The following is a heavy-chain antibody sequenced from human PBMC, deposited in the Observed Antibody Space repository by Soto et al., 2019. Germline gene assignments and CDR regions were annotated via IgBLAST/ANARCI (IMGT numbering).Heavy chain of an antibody. CDR2: IYSSGIP. CDR1: GDTISSSTYY. J-gene: IGHJ4*02. V-gene: IGHV4-39*01. CDR3: ARTHTLYGRLTY. Sequence: QLQLQESGPGLVKPSETLSLTCTVSGDTISSSTYYWGWIRQPPGKGLEWVGTIYSSGIPYYNPSLKSRVAISVDAPKNQFSRKLTSVTAADTAVYYCARTHTLYGRLTYWGQGTLVTVSA. D-gene: IGHD4-17*01.